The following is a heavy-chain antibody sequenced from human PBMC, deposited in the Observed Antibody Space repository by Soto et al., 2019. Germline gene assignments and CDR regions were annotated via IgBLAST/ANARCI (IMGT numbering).Heavy chain of an antibody. J-gene: IGHJ4*02. CDR2: ISTYSANT. V-gene: IGHV1-18*04. Sequence: ASVKVSCKTSGYTFSSDSINWVRQAPGQGPEWMAWISTYSANTHYAERVQGRVTVTLDKSARTAFMELRGLTSDDTAVYFCARDNGYYDLWGQGTLVTVSS. CDR3: ARDNGYYDL. CDR1: GYTFSSDS.